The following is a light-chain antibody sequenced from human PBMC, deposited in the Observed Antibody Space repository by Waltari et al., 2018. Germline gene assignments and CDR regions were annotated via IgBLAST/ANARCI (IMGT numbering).Light chain of an antibody. J-gene: IGKJ2*01. CDR1: QNVLYSSNNKNY. Sequence: DIVMTQSPDSLAVSLGERATINCKSSQNVLYSSNNKNYLAWYQQKPGQHPKLLIYWASTRESGVPDRFSGSGSGTDFTLTISSLQAEDVAVYYCQQYYSAPYTFGQGTKLDIK. V-gene: IGKV4-1*01. CDR3: QQYYSAPYT. CDR2: WAS.